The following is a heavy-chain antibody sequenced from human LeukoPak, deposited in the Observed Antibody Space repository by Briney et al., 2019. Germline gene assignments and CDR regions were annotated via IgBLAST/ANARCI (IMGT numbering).Heavy chain of an antibody. J-gene: IGHJ4*02. CDR3: ARGVSPLDY. CDR2: VHLSGRT. V-gene: IGHV4-4*02. Sequence: SGTLSLTCGVSGGSISTTNWWTWVRQPPGEGLEWIGEVHLSGRTHYNPSLKSRVTMSVDTSKKQFSLKLSSVTAADTAVYYCARGVSPLDYWGQGALVTVSS. CDR1: GGSISTTNW. D-gene: IGHD5/OR15-5a*01.